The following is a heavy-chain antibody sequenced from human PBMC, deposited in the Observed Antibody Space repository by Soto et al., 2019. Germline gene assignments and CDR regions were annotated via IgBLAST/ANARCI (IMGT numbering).Heavy chain of an antibody. CDR3: ARRDLTSSWFASDY. V-gene: IGHV5-51*01. CDR1: GYSFTNYW. J-gene: IGHJ4*02. D-gene: IGHD6-13*01. CDR2: IYPADSDT. Sequence: PGESLKLSCKGSGYSFTNYWIAWVRQMPGKGLEYMGIIYPADSDTRYSPSFQGQVTISADKSISTAYLQWSSLKASDTAIYYCARRDLTSSWFASDYWGQGTLVTVSS.